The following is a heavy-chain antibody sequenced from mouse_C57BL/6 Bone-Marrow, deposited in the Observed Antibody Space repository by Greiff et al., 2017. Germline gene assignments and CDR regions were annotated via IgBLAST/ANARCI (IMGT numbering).Heavy chain of an antibody. CDR2: IRNKANGYTT. CDR1: GFTFTDYY. Sequence: EVQRLESGGGLVQPGGSLSLSCAASGFTFTDYYMSWVRQPPGKALEWLGFIRNKANGYTTEYSVSVKGRFTISSDNSQSILYLQMNALRAEDSATYYCARLDWGSPGFAYWGQGTLVTVSA. J-gene: IGHJ3*01. V-gene: IGHV7-3*01. D-gene: IGHD1-1*02. CDR3: ARLDWGSPGFAY.